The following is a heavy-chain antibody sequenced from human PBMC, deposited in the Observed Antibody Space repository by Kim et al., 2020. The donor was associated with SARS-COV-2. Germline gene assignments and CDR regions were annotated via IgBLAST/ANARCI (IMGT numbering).Heavy chain of an antibody. CDR3: ASQRSLYYYYGMDV. D-gene: IGHD6-25*01. Sequence: GGSLRLSCAASGFTVSSNYMSWVRQAPGKGLELVSVIYSGGSTYYADSVKGRFTISRDNSKNTLYLQMNSLRAEDTAVYYCASQRSLYYYYGMDVWGQGT. J-gene: IGHJ6*02. CDR1: GFTVSSNY. CDR2: IYSGGST. V-gene: IGHV3-53*01.